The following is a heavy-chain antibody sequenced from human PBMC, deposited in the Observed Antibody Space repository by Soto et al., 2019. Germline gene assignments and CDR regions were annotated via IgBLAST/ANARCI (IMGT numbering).Heavy chain of an antibody. CDR3: ARGGAMGVDY. CDR2: IYFDGITT. V-gene: IGHV3-74*01. J-gene: IGHJ4*02. D-gene: IGHD1-26*01. Sequence: LGGSLRLSCTSSGFTFNTHWMHWVRQAPGKGLVWVSRIYFDGITTNYADSVKGRLTVSRDNAKNTVYLHVNTLRDEDTAVYYCARGGAMGVDYRGQGTLVTVSS. CDR1: GFTFNTHW.